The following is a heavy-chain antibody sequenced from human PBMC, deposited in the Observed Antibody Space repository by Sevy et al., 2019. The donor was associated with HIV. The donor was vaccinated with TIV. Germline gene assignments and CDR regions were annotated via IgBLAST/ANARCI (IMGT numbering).Heavy chain of an antibody. CDR1: GFSFGTYE. V-gene: IGHV3-48*03. Sequence: GESLKISCAVSGFSFGTYEMHWVRQAPGKGLEWISYISGSGLTKYYADSLRGRFIASRDNAKDSMYLQLNSLRVDDTAVYYCARFGFGSGTYYTQDYWGQGTLVTVSS. CDR3: ARFGFGSGTYYTQDY. D-gene: IGHD3-10*01. J-gene: IGHJ4*02. CDR2: ISGSGLTK.